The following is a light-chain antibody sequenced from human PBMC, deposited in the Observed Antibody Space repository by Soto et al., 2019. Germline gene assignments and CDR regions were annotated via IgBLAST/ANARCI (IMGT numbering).Light chain of an antibody. CDR2: GAS. Sequence: ENVLTQSPGTLSLSPGDRATLSCRASQSVSSSFLAWYQQKPGQAPRLLIYGASNGASGIPDRFSGSGSGTDFTLTITRLEPGDFAVYYCQQYGRSPDLFTFGPGTKVEIK. CDR3: QQYGRSPDLFT. CDR1: QSVSSSF. J-gene: IGKJ3*01. V-gene: IGKV3-20*01.